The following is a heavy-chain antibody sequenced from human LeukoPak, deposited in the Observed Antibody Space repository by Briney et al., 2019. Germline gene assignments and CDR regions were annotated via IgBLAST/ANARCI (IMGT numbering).Heavy chain of an antibody. CDR3: ARAMVPLFEN. J-gene: IGHJ4*02. CDR1: GFTFSSYW. V-gene: IGHV3-74*01. CDR2: IKSDGSST. Sequence: GGSLRLSCAASGFTFSSYWMHWVRQAPGKGLVWVSRIKSDGSSTSYADSVKGRFTISRDNAKNTLYLQMNSLRDEDTAVYYCARAMVPLFENWGQGTLVTVSS. D-gene: IGHD4/OR15-4a*01.